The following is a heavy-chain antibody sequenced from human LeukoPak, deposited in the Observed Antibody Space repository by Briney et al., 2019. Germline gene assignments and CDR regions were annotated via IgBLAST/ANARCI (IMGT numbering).Heavy chain of an antibody. CDR1: GFTFSSYW. CDR3: VRLSFYADVSPASPHAYGMDV. CDR2: TNSDDSVT. J-gene: IGHJ6*02. D-gene: IGHD5/OR15-5a*01. Sequence: GGSLRLSCAASGFTFSSYWMHWVRQAPEKGLVWVSRTNSDDSVTNYADSVKGRFTISRDNAKNTLYLQMSSLRVEDTAVYFCVRLSFYADVSPASPHAYGMDVWGQGTTVTVSS. V-gene: IGHV3-74*01.